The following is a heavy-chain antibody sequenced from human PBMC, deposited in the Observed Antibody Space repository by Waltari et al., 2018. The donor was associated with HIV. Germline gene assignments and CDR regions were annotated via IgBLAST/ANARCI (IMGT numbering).Heavy chain of an antibody. CDR1: GGTFSSYA. Sequence: QVQLVQSGAEVKKPGSSVKVSCKASGGTFSSYAISWVRQAPGQGLEWIGGIIPIFGTANYAQKFQGRVTITADESTSTAYMELSSLRSEDTAVYYCARDGEEMNWNSHNWFDPWGQGTLVTVSS. J-gene: IGHJ5*02. CDR2: IIPIFGTA. CDR3: ARDGEEMNWNSHNWFDP. D-gene: IGHD1-1*01. V-gene: IGHV1-69*01.